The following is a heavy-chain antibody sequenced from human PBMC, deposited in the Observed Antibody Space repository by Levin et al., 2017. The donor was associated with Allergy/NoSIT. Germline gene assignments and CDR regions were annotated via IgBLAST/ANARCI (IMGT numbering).Heavy chain of an antibody. J-gene: IGHJ4*02. CDR1: GFTFSRYW. V-gene: IGHV3-7*01. CDR3: VRDIIRGASDFDS. CDR2: IEDDGDQK. D-gene: IGHD3-10*01. Sequence: PGGSLRLSCVASGFTFSRYWMSWVRQAPGQGLEWVANIEDDGDQKNYVDSVKGRFFISRDNARDSLYLQMTSLRVEDTAVYFCVRDIIRGASDFDSWGQGTLVTVSS.